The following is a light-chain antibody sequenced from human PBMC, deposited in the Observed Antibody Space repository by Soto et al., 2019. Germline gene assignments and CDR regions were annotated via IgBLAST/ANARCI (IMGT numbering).Light chain of an antibody. CDR1: QTLSVW. V-gene: IGKV1-5*01. CDR2: DVS. CDR3: QQYNSDPLT. Sequence: DVQMTQSPSTLSSSVGDRFAVTCLASQTLSVWLAWYQQKPGKAPNLLIYDVSTLGSGVPSRFSGSGSGTDFTLTINNLQPDDFATYYCQQYNSDPLTFGGGTKVHI. J-gene: IGKJ4*01.